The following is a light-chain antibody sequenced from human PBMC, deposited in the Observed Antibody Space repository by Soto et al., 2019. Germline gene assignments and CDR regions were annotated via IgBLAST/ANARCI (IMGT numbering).Light chain of an antibody. CDR1: QSVSSY. CDR2: DAS. J-gene: IGKJ2*01. Sequence: EIVLTQSPATLSLSPGERATLSCRASQSVSSYLAWYQQKPGQAPRLLIYDASNRATDIPARFSGSGSGTDFTLTISSLEPEDFAGDYCQQRSNWPPYTFGQGTKLEI. CDR3: QQRSNWPPYT. V-gene: IGKV3-11*01.